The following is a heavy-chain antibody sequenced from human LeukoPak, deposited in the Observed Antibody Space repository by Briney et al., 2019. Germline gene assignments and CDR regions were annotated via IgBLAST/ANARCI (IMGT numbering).Heavy chain of an antibody. J-gene: IGHJ4*02. CDR1: GGSISSGGYY. CDR2: IYHSGST. CDR3: ARAPIAAAGRFDY. V-gene: IGHV4-30-2*01. D-gene: IGHD6-13*01. Sequence: PSETLSLTCTVSGGSISSGGYYWSWIRQPPGKGLEWIGYIYHSGSTYYNPSLKSRVTISVDRSKNQFSLKLSSVTAADTAVYYCARAPIAAAGRFDYWGQGTLVTVS.